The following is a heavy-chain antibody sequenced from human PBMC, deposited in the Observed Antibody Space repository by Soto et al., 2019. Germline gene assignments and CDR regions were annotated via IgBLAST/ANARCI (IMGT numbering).Heavy chain of an antibody. CDR3: AKSGSRWYHAFDI. Sequence: GGSLRLSCAASGFTFSSYAMSWVRQAPGKGLEWVSAISGSGGSTYYADSVKGRFTISRDNSKNTLCLQMNSLRAEDTAVYYFAKSGSRWYHAFDIWGQGTMVTGSS. J-gene: IGHJ3*02. V-gene: IGHV3-23*01. D-gene: IGHD6-19*01. CDR2: ISGSGGST. CDR1: GFTFSSYA.